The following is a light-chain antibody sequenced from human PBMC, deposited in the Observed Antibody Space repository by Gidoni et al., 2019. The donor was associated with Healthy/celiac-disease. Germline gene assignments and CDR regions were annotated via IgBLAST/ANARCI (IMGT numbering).Light chain of an antibody. V-gene: IGKV3-20*01. CDR2: GAS. Sequence: IVLTQSPGTLSLSPGERATLSCRASQSVSSSYLAWYQQKPGQAPRLLIYGASSRATGIPDRFSGSGSGTDVTLTISRLEPEDGAVYYCQQYGSSLWTFGQGTKVEIK. CDR3: QQYGSSLWT. J-gene: IGKJ1*01. CDR1: QSVSSSY.